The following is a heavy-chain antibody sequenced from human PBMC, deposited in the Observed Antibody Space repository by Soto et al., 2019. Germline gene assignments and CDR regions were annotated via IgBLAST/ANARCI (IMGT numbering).Heavy chain of an antibody. J-gene: IGHJ6*02. Sequence: ASVKVSCKASGYTFTAYGISCVRQAPAQGLEWMGWISPHNVNTKYAQKFQGRVSMTTDTSTTTAYMELRSLRSDDTAGYYCARDRYCSGGSCYSGREDYHSYYRMAVWGQGTTVTVSS. V-gene: IGHV1-18*04. CDR2: ISPHNVNT. CDR1: GYTFTAYG. D-gene: IGHD2-15*01. CDR3: ARDRYCSGGSCYSGREDYHSYYRMAV.